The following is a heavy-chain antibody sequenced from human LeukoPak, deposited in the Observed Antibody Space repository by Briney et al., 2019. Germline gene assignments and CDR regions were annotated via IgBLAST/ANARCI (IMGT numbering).Heavy chain of an antibody. D-gene: IGHD5-24*01. CDR2: INQDGREK. V-gene: IGHV3-7*04. CDR1: GFTFSSYW. Sequence: PGGSLRLSCAASGFTFSSYWMAWVRQAPGKGPEWVANINQDGREKHYVDSLTGRFTISRDNAKNSLYLQMSSLRVEDAAVYYCARDKGDGYNFYGMDVWGQGTTVTVSS. J-gene: IGHJ6*02. CDR3: ARDKGDGYNFYGMDV.